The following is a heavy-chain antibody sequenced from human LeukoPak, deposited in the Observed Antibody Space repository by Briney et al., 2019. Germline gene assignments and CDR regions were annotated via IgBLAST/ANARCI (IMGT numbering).Heavy chain of an antibody. D-gene: IGHD6-19*01. CDR1: GFTFDDYA. J-gene: IGHJ4*02. CDR3: AKGYSGWYAGYFDY. Sequence: LTGGSLRLSCAASGFTFDDYAMHWVRQAPGKGLEWVSGISWNSGSIGYADSVKGRFTISRDNAKNSLYLQMNSLRAEDTALYYCAKGYSGWYAGYFDYWGQGTLVTVSS. CDR2: ISWNSGSI. V-gene: IGHV3-9*01.